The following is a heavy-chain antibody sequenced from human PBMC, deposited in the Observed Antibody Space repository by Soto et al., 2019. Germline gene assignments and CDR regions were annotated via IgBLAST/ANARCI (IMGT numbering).Heavy chain of an antibody. J-gene: IGHJ5*02. CDR2: IYYSGST. V-gene: IGHV4-31*03. Sequence: SETLSLTCTVSGGSISSGDYYWSWIRQHPGKGLEWIGYIYYSGSTYYNPSLKSRVTISVDTSKNQFSLKLSSVTAADTAVYYCARVIVVVPGAVPTFDPWGQGTLVTVSS. CDR1: GGSISSGDYY. D-gene: IGHD2-2*01. CDR3: ARVIVVVPGAVPTFDP.